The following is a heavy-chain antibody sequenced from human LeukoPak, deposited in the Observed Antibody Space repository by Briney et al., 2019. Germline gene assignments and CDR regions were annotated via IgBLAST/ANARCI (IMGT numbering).Heavy chain of an antibody. Sequence: ASVKVSCKASGYTFSSHTITWVRQAPGQGLEWMGWITTYNGDTNYAQKFQGRVTMTRDTSTSTVYMELSSLRSEDTAVYYCAGDGPGGAFDIWGQGTMVTVSS. D-gene: IGHD3-16*01. CDR3: AGDGPGGAFDI. CDR2: ITTYNGDT. V-gene: IGHV1-18*01. CDR1: GYTFSSHT. J-gene: IGHJ3*02.